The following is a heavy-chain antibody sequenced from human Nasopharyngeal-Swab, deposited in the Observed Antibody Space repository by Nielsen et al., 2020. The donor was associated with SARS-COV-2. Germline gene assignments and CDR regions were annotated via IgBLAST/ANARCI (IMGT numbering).Heavy chain of an antibody. J-gene: IGHJ4*02. Sequence: GESLKISCAVSGFTFNNYGMHWVRQAPGKGLEWVALISYEGSLKYYADSVKGRFTLSRDSSKNTVYLQMNSLRPEDTAVYYCARRRPILHLGEFSSSFDSWGQGTLVTVSS. V-gene: IGHV3-30*03. CDR2: ISYEGSLK. CDR3: ARRRPILHLGEFSSSFDS. D-gene: IGHD3-16*01. CDR1: GFTFNNYG.